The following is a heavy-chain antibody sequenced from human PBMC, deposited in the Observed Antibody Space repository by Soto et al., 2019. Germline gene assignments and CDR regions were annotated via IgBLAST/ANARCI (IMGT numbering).Heavy chain of an antibody. V-gene: IGHV1-18*01. J-gene: IGHJ6*03. Sequence: QVQLVQSGAAVKKPGASVKVSCTASGYTFTSYGISWVRQAPGQGLEWMGWISAYNGNTNYAQKLQGRVTMTTDTATSTAYMELRSLRSDDTAVYYCARVYCSGGSCYQGFGWYYYYMVVGVKGTTVTVSS. CDR2: ISAYNGNT. CDR3: ARVYCSGGSCYQGFGWYYYYMVV. D-gene: IGHD2-15*01. CDR1: GYTFTSYG.